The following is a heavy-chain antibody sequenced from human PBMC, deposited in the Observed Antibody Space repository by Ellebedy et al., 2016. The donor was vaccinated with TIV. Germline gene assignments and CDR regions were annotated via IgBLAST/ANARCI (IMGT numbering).Heavy chain of an antibody. CDR2: IGSGGGSP. CDR3: AQDAQGYAFA. CDR1: GFTFSSYA. Sequence: PGGSLRLSCAVPGFTFSSYAMNWVRQAPGKGLEWVASIGSGGGSPHYADSVKGRFTISTDDSRTTLLLQMNSRRADDTAVYYCAQDAQGYAFAWGQGTLVTVSS. J-gene: IGHJ4*02. V-gene: IGHV3-23*01. D-gene: IGHD1-1*01.